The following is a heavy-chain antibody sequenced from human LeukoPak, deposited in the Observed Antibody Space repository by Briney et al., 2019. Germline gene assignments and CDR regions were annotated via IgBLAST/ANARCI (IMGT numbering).Heavy chain of an antibody. V-gene: IGHV4-59*01. J-gene: IGHJ4*02. D-gene: IGHD6-19*01. CDR1: GGSISSYY. CDR3: ARVCSSGWNRSFFVDY. CDR2: IYYSGST. Sequence: SETLSLTCTVSGGSISSYYWSWIRQPPGKGLEWIGYIYYSGSTNYNPSLKSRVTISVDTSKNQFSLKLSSVTAADTAVYYCARVCSSGWNRSFFVDYWGQGTLVTVSS.